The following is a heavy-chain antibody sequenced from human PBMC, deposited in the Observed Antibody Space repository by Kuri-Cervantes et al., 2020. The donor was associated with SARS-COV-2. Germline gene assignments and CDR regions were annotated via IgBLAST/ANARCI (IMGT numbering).Heavy chain of an antibody. CDR2: IYYSGST. Sequence: GSLRLSCTVSGGSISSYYWSWIRQPPGKGLEWIGYIYYSGSTNYNPSLEGRVTISVDTSKSQVSLRLTSVTAADTAVYFCARDRCSVTNCYTGDAFDIWGQGRMVTVSS. CDR3: ARDRCSVTNCYTGDAFDI. D-gene: IGHD2-2*02. CDR1: GGSISSYY. J-gene: IGHJ3*02. V-gene: IGHV4-59*01.